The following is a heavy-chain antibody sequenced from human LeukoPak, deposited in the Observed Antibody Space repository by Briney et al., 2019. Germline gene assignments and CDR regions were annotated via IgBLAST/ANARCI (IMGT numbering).Heavy chain of an antibody. V-gene: IGHV4-61*02. Sequence: PSETLSLTCTVSGGSISSGSYYWTWIRQPAGKGLEWIGRIHTSGSTNYNPSLKSRVTMSVDTSKNQFSLKLSSVTAADTAVYYCARVICSGGSCRFDYWGQGTLVTVSS. J-gene: IGHJ4*02. CDR3: ARVICSGGSCRFDY. CDR2: IHTSGST. D-gene: IGHD2-15*01. CDR1: GGSISSGSYY.